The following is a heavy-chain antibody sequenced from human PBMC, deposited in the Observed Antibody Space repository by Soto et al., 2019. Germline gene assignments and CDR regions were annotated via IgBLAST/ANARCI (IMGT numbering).Heavy chain of an antibody. J-gene: IGHJ4*02. D-gene: IGHD3-10*01. CDR2: ISRDGTNK. Sequence: QVQVVESGGGVVQPGRSLRLSCAASGFTFSRYAIHWVRQAPGKGLEWVAVISRDGTNKYYVDSVKGRFTISRDNSRNTLYLQMNSLRHEDAAVYYCARSRSGAVADSFDFWGLGTLVTVSS. CDR3: ARSRSGAVADSFDF. CDR1: GFTFSRYA. V-gene: IGHV3-30*04.